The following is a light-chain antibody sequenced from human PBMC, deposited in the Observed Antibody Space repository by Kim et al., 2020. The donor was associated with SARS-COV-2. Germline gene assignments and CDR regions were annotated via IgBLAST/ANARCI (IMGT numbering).Light chain of an antibody. CDR3: QVWDRNSVI. Sequence: VHLGQTASINCEANNIRSKNVYWYQQKRVQPQGLVIYRDNIRPAGSPERVTSSNSGGTGTRTFSRAQAGDEADYYCQVWDRNSVIFGGGTQLTVL. CDR2: RDN. J-gene: IGLJ2*01. CDR1: NIRSKN. V-gene: IGLV3-9*01.